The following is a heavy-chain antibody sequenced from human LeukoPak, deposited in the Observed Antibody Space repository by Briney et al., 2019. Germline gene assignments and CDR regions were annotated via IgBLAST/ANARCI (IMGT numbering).Heavy chain of an antibody. Sequence: SQTLSLTCTVSGGSISSGTYYWSWIRQPAGKGLEWIGRIYSSESTNYNPSLKSRVTISVDTSKNQSSLKLSSVTAADTAVYYCARSGYSGYDDIDYWGQGTLVTVSS. V-gene: IGHV4-61*02. J-gene: IGHJ4*02. CDR3: ARSGYSGYDDIDY. CDR1: GGSISSGTYY. CDR2: IYSSEST. D-gene: IGHD5-12*01.